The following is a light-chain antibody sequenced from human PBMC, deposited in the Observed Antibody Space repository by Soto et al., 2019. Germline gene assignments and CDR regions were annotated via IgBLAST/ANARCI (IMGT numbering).Light chain of an antibody. CDR2: AAS. CDR3: QQYNSYWT. Sequence: IGMTQSPATLSVSPWERATHSCRASQSISRNLAWYQQKPGQAPRLLIYAASTRATGLPARFSGSGSGTEFTLTISSLQPDDFATYYCQQYNSYWTFGQGTKVDIK. J-gene: IGKJ1*01. CDR1: QSISRN. V-gene: IGKV3-15*01.